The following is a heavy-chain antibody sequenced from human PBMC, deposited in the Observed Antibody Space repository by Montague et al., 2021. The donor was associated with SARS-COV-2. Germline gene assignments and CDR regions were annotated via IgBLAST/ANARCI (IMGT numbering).Heavy chain of an antibody. J-gene: IGHJ5*02. CDR3: ARDDPYCTNGVCYTGNWFDP. D-gene: IGHD2-8*01. CDR2: TYYRSKWYN. V-gene: IGHV6-1*01. Sequence: CAISGDSVAINSAGWNWIRQSPSRGLEWLGRTYYRSKWYNDYAVSVKSRITINPDTSKNQFSLQLNSVTPEDTAVYYCARDDPYCTNGVCYTGNWFDPWGQGTLVTVA. CDR1: GDSVAINSAG.